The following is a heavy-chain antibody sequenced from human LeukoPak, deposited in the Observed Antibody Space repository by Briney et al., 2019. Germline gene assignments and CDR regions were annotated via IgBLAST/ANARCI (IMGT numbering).Heavy chain of an antibody. V-gene: IGHV4-34*01. CDR1: GGSFCGYY. D-gene: IGHD3-3*01. Sequence: PPETLSVTCAVHGGSFCGYYWSWIRPPPGEGLEWIGEIKLSGSTNYNPPLKSRVTISVDTSKNQFSLKLSSVTAADTAVYYCARGVVGSSRFWSGTDYYDYGMDVWGQGTTVTVSS. CDR3: ARGVVGSSRFWSGTDYYDYGMDV. CDR2: IKLSGST. J-gene: IGHJ6*02.